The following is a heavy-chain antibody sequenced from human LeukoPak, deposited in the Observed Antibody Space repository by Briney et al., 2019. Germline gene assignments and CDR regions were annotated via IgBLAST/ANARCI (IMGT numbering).Heavy chain of an antibody. V-gene: IGHV1-3*01. CDR2: ITAGNGNT. Sequence: ASVKVSCKASGYTFTSYAMHWVRQAPGQRLEWMGGITAGNGNTKYSQTFQGRVTITRDTSASTAYMELSSLRSEDTAVYYCARDRWLLADSSGYGMDVWGQGTTVTVSS. CDR1: GYTFTSYA. D-gene: IGHD3-22*01. J-gene: IGHJ6*02. CDR3: ARDRWLLADSSGYGMDV.